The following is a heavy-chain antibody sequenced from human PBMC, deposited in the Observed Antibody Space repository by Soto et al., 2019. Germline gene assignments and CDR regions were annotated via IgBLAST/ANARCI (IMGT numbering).Heavy chain of an antibody. CDR2: INPSGGST. J-gene: IGHJ4*02. CDR3: IRSIMMTFGGVIVPYYFDY. Sequence: ASVKVSCKASGYTFTNYYIHWVRQAPGQGLEWMGLINPSGGSTTYAQRFQGRVTMTRDTSTSTVYMELSSLRSEDTAEYYCIRSIMMTFGGVIVPYYFDYWGQGTLVTVSS. CDR1: GYTFTNYY. V-gene: IGHV1-46*03. D-gene: IGHD3-16*02.